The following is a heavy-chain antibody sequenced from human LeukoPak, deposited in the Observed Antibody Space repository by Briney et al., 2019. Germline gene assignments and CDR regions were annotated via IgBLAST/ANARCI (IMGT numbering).Heavy chain of an antibody. CDR1: GFSLSTSGVG. D-gene: IGHD6-25*01. CDR3: ARHDGSSSGRRWFGP. CDR2: IYHSGTT. Sequence: SGPTLVKPTQTLTLTCTFSGFSLSTSGVGVGWIRQPPGKGLEWIGSIYHSGTTYFNPSLKSRVTMSVDTSENQFSLRLSSVTAADTAVYYCARHDGSSSGRRWFGPWGQGTLVTVSS. V-gene: IGHV4-39*01. J-gene: IGHJ5*02.